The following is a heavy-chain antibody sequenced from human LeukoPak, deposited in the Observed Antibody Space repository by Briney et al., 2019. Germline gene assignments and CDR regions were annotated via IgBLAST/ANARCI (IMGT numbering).Heavy chain of an antibody. J-gene: IGHJ1*01. CDR3: ARDDGYSSSWYCEH. D-gene: IGHD6-13*01. Sequence: GASVKVSCKASGYTFTGYYMHWVRQAPGQGLEWMGWISVYNGNTDYAQKVQGRVTMTADTSTSTAYMELRSLRSDDTAVYYCARDDGYSSSWYCEHWGQGTLVTVSS. CDR1: GYTFTGYY. CDR2: ISVYNGNT. V-gene: IGHV1-18*04.